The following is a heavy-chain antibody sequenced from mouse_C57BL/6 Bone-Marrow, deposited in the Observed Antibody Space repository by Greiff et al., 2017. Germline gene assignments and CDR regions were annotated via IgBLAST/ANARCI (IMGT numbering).Heavy chain of an antibody. V-gene: IGHV3-6*01. CDR1: GYSITSGYY. CDR2: ISYDGSN. Sequence: VQLQQSGPGLVKPSQSLSLTCSVTGYSITSGYYWNWIRQFPGNKLEWMGYISYDGSNNYNPSLKNRISITRDTSKNQFFLKLNSVTTEDTATYYCARGYCGSSPFAYWGQGTLVTVSA. J-gene: IGHJ3*01. D-gene: IGHD1-1*01. CDR3: ARGYCGSSPFAY.